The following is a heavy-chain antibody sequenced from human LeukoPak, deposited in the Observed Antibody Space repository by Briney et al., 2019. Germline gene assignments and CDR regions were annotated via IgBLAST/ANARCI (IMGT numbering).Heavy chain of an antibody. CDR3: MRQNRAYFFGH. Sequence: GGSLRLSCAASGFTFSSYWMTWGRQAAGKGLEGVANIRQDGSEKNYVDSVKGRFTTSRDNAKNSLYLQMNSLRVEDTAVYFCMRQNRAYFFGHWGQGTLVTVSS. CDR1: GFTFSSYW. CDR2: IRQDGSEK. D-gene: IGHD3-3*01. V-gene: IGHV3-7*01. J-gene: IGHJ1*01.